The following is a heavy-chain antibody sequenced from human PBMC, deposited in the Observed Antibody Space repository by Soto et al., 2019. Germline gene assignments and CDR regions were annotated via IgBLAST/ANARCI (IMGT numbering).Heavy chain of an antibody. V-gene: IGHV1-18*01. CDR1: GYIFTMYG. CDR2: ISAFNGDT. D-gene: IGHD2-2*01. CDR3: ASDVGDEYCRSPRCDGNLAN. J-gene: IGHJ4*02. Sequence: QVQLVQSGAEVKKPGAAVKVSCLASGYIFTMYGISWVRQAPGQGPEWMGWISAFNGDTNYAQTLQGRVTMTRDTSTNTAYMELRRLTSDATAVYYCASDVGDEYCRSPRCDGNLANWGQGTLITAS.